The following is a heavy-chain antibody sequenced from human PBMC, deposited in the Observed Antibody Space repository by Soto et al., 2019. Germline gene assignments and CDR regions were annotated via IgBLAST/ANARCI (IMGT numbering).Heavy chain of an antibody. CDR2: IYRTGST. Sequence: SETLSLTCAVSGGSFTNNNWWTWDRQPPGQGLEWIGEIYRTGSTNYNPSLKSRVTISLDKSENQFSLKVTSLTAADTAVYYCASRDPGTSVDYWGQGTLVTVSS. J-gene: IGHJ4*02. CDR3: ASRDPGTSVDY. CDR1: GGSFTNNNW. V-gene: IGHV4-4*02. D-gene: IGHD1-7*01.